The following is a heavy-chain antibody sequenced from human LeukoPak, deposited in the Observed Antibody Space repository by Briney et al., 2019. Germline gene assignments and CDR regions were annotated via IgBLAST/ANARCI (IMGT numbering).Heavy chain of an antibody. J-gene: IGHJ6*02. V-gene: IGHV4-34*01. D-gene: IGHD3/OR15-3a*01. CDR3: ARGPIFGLYYYYYGMDV. CDR1: GGSFSGYY. Sequence: SETLSLTCAVYGGSFSGYYWSWIRQPPGKGLEWIGEINHSGSTNYNPSLKSRVTISVDTSKNQFSLKLSSVTAADTAVYYCARGPIFGLYYYYYGMDVWGPGTTVTVSS. CDR2: INHSGST.